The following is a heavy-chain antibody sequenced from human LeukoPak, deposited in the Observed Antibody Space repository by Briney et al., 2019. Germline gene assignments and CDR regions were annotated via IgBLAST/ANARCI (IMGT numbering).Heavy chain of an antibody. J-gene: IGHJ1*01. CDR2: ISTSGGST. CDR3: AKDISLSSGWLH. V-gene: IGHV3-23*01. CDR1: GFTFSSYA. Sequence: GGSLRLSCAASGFTFSSYAMSWVRQAPGKGLEWVSAISTSGGSTYYADSVKGRFTISRDNSKNTLYLQMSSLRAEDTALYFCAKDISLSSGWLHWGQGTLVTVSS. D-gene: IGHD6-19*01.